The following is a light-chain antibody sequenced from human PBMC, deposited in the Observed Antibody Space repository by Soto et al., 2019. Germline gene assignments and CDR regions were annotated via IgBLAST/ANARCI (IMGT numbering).Light chain of an antibody. V-gene: IGKV1-39*01. CDR2: AAT. CDR3: QQSYNTVYT. J-gene: IGKJ2*01. CDR1: PGISRS. Sequence: IPLTQSPFSLSASVGDTVTITCRASPGISRSLAWYQQNPGRAPKLLIYAATTLQSGVPSRFSGLGSGTDFTLTITSLQPEDSATYFCQQSYNTVYTFGLGTKVDIK.